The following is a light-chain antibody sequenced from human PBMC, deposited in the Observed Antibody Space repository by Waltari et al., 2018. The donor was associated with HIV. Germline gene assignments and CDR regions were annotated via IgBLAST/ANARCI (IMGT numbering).Light chain of an antibody. CDR2: EVS. CDR3: SSYTSSSTLV. J-gene: IGLJ2*01. Sequence: QSALTQPASVSGSPGQSITISCTGTSSDVGGYHYVSWYQQHPGKAPKLMIYEVSNWPSGVSNRFSGSKSDNTASLTISGLQAEDEADYYCSSYTSSSTLVFGGGTKLTV. V-gene: IGLV2-14*01. CDR1: SSDVGGYHY.